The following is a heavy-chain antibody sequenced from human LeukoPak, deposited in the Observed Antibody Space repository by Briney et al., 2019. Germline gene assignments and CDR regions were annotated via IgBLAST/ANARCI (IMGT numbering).Heavy chain of an antibody. CDR1: GYTFTAYA. V-gene: IGHV7-4-1*02. CDR2: INTNTGNP. CDR3: AREVRAFDY. J-gene: IGHJ4*02. Sequence: GASMKVSCKASGYTFTAYAMIWVRQAPGQGLEWMGWINTNTGNPTYAQGLTGRFVFSLDTSVSTAYLQISSLKAEDTAVYYCAREVRAFDYWGQGTLVTVSS. D-gene: IGHD4-11*01.